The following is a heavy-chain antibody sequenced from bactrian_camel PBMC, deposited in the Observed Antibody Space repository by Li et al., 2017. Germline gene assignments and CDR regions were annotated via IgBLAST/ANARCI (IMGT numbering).Heavy chain of an antibody. J-gene: IGHJ4*01. D-gene: IGHD2*01. CDR1: GFFFSSYY. V-gene: IGHV3S28*01. CDR2: ISARGGTT. CDR3: AAGIPRHVWTPPSLRC. Sequence: QLVESGGGLVQPGGSLRLSCAASGFFFSSYYMNWVRQAPGKGLEWVSAISARGGTTIYADSVKGRFTISQDNVANTIYLQMNNLKPEDTAVYYCAAGIPRHVWTPPSLRCGGQGTQVTVS.